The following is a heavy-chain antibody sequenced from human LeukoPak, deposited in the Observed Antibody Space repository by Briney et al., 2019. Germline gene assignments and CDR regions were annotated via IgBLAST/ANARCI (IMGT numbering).Heavy chain of an antibody. Sequence: GGSLRLSCAASGFTFSSYSMNWVRQAPGKGLEWVSSISSSSSYIYYVDSVKGRFTISGDNAKNSLYLQMNSLRAEDTAVYYCARDSPDTSLQIYFFDYWGQGTLVTVSS. CDR2: ISSSSSYI. CDR3: ARDSPDTSLQIYFFDY. V-gene: IGHV3-21*01. CDR1: GFTFSSYS. J-gene: IGHJ4*02. D-gene: IGHD5-18*01.